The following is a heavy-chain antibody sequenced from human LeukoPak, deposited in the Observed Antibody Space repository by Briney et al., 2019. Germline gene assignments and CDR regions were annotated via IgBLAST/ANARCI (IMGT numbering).Heavy chain of an antibody. CDR2: ISGSGGST. D-gene: IGHD4-17*01. V-gene: IGHV3-23*01. J-gene: IGHJ4*02. Sequence: GGSLRLSCAASGFTFSSYTMSWVRQAPGKGLERVSAISGSGGSTCYADSVKGRFTISRDNSKNTLYLQMNSLRAEDTAVYYCAKDSTVTTFLFDYWGQGTLVTVSS. CDR1: GFTFSSYT. CDR3: AKDSTVTTFLFDY.